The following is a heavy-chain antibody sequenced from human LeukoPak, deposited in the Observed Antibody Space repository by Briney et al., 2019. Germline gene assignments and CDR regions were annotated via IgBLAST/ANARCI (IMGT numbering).Heavy chain of an antibody. V-gene: IGHV4-34*01. CDR2: INHSGST. D-gene: IGHD3-22*01. J-gene: IGHJ3*02. CDR1: GGSFSGYY. Sequence: SETLSLTCAVYGGSFSGYYWSWIRQTPGKGLEWIGEINHSGSTRYNPSLTSRVTISLDTSKNQFSLKLNSVTAADTAVYYCARDENFYDSSGILDIWGQGTMVTVSS. CDR3: ARDENFYDSSGILDI.